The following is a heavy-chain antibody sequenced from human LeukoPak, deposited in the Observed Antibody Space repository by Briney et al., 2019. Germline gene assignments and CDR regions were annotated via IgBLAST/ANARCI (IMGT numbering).Heavy chain of an antibody. D-gene: IGHD3-22*01. Sequence: SETLSLTCTVSGGSISSYYWSWIRQPAGKGLEWIGRIHTGGSTNYNPSLKSGVTMSVDTSNNQFSLQLSSVTAAETAVYYCARDGRYYHDSSGYKGWFDPWGQGTLVTVSS. CDR3: ARDGRYYHDSSGYKGWFDP. CDR1: GGSISSYY. J-gene: IGHJ5*02. CDR2: IHTGGST. V-gene: IGHV4-4*07.